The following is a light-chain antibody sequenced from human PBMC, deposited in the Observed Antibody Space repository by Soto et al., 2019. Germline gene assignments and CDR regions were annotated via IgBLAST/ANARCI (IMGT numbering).Light chain of an antibody. CDR2: DVT. V-gene: IGLV2-14*03. Sequence: QSALTQPASVSGSPGQSITISCTGTSSDVSTYNYVSWYQHHPAKAPKLLIYDVTNRPSRVSNRFSGSKSGYTASLTISGLQAEDEADYYCHSFTNIATYVFGSGTKLTVL. CDR1: SSDVSTYNY. CDR3: HSFTNIATYV. J-gene: IGLJ1*01.